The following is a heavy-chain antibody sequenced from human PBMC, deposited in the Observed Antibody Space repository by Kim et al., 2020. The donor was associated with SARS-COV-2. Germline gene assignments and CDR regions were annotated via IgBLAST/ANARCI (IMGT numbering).Heavy chain of an antibody. Sequence: SETLSLTCTVSGGSISSTSYYWGWIRQPPGKGLVWIGSIYYSGSTYYNPSLKTRVTISVDTSKNQFSLKLSSVTAADTAVYYCARHGGRRGPRPLDVWG. J-gene: IGHJ6*02. D-gene: IGHD2-15*01. CDR3: ARHGGRRGPRPLDV. CDR1: GGSISSTSYY. CDR2: IYYSGST. V-gene: IGHV4-39*01.